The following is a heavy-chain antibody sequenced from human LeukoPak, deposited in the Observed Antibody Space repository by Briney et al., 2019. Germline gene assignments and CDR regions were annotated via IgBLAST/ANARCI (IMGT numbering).Heavy chain of an antibody. D-gene: IGHD6-19*01. Sequence: PSETLSLTCAVSGYSISSGYYWGWIRQPPGKGLEWIGSIYHSGSTYYNPSLKSRVTISVDTSKNQFSLKLSSVTAADTAVYYCGRHGWGAGTGGNWFDPWGQGTLVTVSS. V-gene: IGHV4-38-2*01. CDR1: GYSISSGYY. CDR2: IYHSGST. J-gene: IGHJ5*02. CDR3: GRHGWGAGTGGNWFDP.